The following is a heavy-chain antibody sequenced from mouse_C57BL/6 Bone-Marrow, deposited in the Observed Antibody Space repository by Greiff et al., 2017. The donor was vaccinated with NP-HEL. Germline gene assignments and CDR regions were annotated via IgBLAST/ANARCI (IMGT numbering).Heavy chain of an antibody. CDR2: ILPGSGST. Sequence: VKLVESGAELMKPGASVKLSCKATGYTFTGYWLEWVKQRPGHGLEWIGEILPGSGSTNYNEKFKGKATLTADTSSNTAYMQLSSLTTEDSAIYYCASLLLPWYFDVWGTGTTVTVSS. CDR3: ASLLLPWYFDV. J-gene: IGHJ1*03. D-gene: IGHD2-10*01. V-gene: IGHV1-9*01. CDR1: GYTFTGYW.